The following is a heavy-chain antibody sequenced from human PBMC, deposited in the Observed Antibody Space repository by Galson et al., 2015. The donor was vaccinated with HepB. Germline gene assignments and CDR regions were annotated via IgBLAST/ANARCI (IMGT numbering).Heavy chain of an antibody. CDR3: AREEVGGHFDF. CDR2: ISSNGGST. J-gene: IGHJ4*02. Sequence: SLRLSCAASGFTFGSYAMYWVRQAPGKGLEYVSAISSNGGSTYYANSVKGRFTISRDNSKNTLYLQMGSLRAEDMAVYYCAREEVGGHFDFWGQGTLDTVSS. D-gene: IGHD1-26*01. CDR1: GFTFGSYA. V-gene: IGHV3-64*01.